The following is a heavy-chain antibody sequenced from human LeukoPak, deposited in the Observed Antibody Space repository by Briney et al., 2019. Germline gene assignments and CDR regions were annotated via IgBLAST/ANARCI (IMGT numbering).Heavy chain of an antibody. CDR3: ANDLRVGAFDKRYYYYGMDV. J-gene: IGHJ6*02. CDR2: ISYDGSNK. D-gene: IGHD1-26*01. CDR1: GFTFSSYG. V-gene: IGHV3-30*18. Sequence: GGSLRLSCAASGFTFSSYGMHWVRQAPGKGLEWVAVISYDGSNKYYADSVKGRFTISRDNSKNTLYLQMNSLRAEDTAVYYCANDLRVGAFDKRYYYYGMDVWGQGTTVTVSS.